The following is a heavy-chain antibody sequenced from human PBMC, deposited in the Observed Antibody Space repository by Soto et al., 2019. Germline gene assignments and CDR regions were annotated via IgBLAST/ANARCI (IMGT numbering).Heavy chain of an antibody. CDR3: ARGFCSSTSCHFDY. D-gene: IGHD2-2*01. J-gene: IGHJ4*02. CDR1: GYTFPIYD. Sequence: QVQLVQSGAEVKKPGASVKVSCKASGYTFPIYDINWVRQATGQGLEWLGWMNPNSGNTGYAQKFQGRVTMTRNTSINTDYMELSSLRSEDTAVYYCARGFCSSTSCHFDYWGQGTLVTVSS. V-gene: IGHV1-8*01. CDR2: MNPNSGNT.